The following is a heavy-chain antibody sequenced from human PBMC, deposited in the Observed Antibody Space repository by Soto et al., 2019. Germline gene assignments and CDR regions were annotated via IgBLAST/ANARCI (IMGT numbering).Heavy chain of an antibody. D-gene: IGHD5-12*01. V-gene: IGHV3-23*01. J-gene: IGHJ1*01. CDR1: GFSFGSYV. Sequence: GWSLRLSCAASGFSFGSYVMSWVRQTPGKGLEWGSAISGSGSSSDYADSVKGRFTISRDNYKNTLYLQMNSLRAEDTAVYFCARGMLVYGYICTEYFPHWGQGIMVTVSS. CDR2: ISGSGSSS. CDR3: ARGMLVYGYICTEYFPH.